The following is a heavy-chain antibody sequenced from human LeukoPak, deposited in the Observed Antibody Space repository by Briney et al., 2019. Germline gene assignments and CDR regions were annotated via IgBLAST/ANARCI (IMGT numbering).Heavy chain of an antibody. CDR1: GGSFSGYY. J-gene: IGHJ4*02. Sequence: SETLSLTCAVYGGSFSGYYWSWIRQPPGKGLEWIGEISHSGSTNYNPSLKSRVTISVDTSKNQFSLKLSSVTAADTAVYYCARAVTTPHDYWGQGTLVTVSS. D-gene: IGHD4-17*01. CDR2: ISHSGST. V-gene: IGHV4-34*01. CDR3: ARAVTTPHDY.